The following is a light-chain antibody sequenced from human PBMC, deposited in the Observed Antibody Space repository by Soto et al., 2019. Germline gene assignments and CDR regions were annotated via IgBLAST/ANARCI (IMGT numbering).Light chain of an antibody. J-gene: IGKJ1*01. Sequence: EIVMTQSPATLSVSPGERATLSCRGSQSVRSNLAWYQKKPGQAPRLLIYGASTRATGIPARFSGSGSGTEFTLTISSLQSEDFAVYYCLQYNNWVPTFGQGTKVEIK. CDR3: LQYNNWVPT. CDR2: GAS. V-gene: IGKV3-15*01. CDR1: QSVRSN.